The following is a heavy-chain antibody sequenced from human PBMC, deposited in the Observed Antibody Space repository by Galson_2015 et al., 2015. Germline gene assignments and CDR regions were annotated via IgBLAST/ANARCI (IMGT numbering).Heavy chain of an antibody. Sequence: SLRLSCEAFDLLFDGIHLSGVGQAPGRGREWVSIIDSGAVTHYGDSVRGRFTISRDNSKNTLYLQMNSLRVEDTAVYYCTIGYGTGYHVPKPIDSWGRGTLVTVSS. CDR1: DLLFDGIH. CDR3: TIGYGTGYHVPKPIDS. V-gene: IGHV3-53*01. J-gene: IGHJ5*01. D-gene: IGHD1-1*01. CDR2: IDSGAVT.